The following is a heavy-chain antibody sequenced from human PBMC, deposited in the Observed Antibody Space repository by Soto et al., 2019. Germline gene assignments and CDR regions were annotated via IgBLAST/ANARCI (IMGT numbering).Heavy chain of an antibody. CDR3: AREGGSGWQIDY. Sequence: SETLSLTCTVSGGSISGYYWSWIRQPPGKGLEWIGYIYNTGSTYYNPSLKSRVTISVDTSKNQFSLKLSSVTAADTAVYYCAREGGSGWQIDYWGQGTLVTVSS. CDR2: IYNTGST. J-gene: IGHJ4*02. D-gene: IGHD6-19*01. V-gene: IGHV4-59*12. CDR1: GGSISGYY.